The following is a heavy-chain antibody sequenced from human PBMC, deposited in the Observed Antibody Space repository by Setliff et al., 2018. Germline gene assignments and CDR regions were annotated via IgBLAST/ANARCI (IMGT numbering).Heavy chain of an antibody. CDR3: ARDQVVARVHGFDI. J-gene: IGHJ3*02. D-gene: IGHD2-15*01. Sequence: GGSLRLSCEASGFSFNRHWMTWVRQAPGKGLEWVANMKQDGSEIYYVDSVKGRFTISRDNGKSTLYLQMNSLRADDTAVYYCARDQVVARVHGFDIWGRGTKVT. CDR2: MKQDGSEI. V-gene: IGHV3-7*03. CDR1: GFSFNRHW.